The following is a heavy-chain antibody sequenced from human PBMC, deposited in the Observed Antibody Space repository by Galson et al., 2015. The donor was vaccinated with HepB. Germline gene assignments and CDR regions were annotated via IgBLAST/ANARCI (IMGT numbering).Heavy chain of an antibody. J-gene: IGHJ4*02. Sequence: SVKVSCKASGYKFISYYMHWVRQAPGQGLEWMGIINPSGGSTDYALKFQGRVTLTRDTSTSTVFMELSSLRSDDTAVYFCARGVLLWDGPDYWGQGTVVTVSS. CDR1: GYKFISYY. CDR2: INPSGGST. V-gene: IGHV1-46*01. CDR3: ARGVLLWDGPDY. D-gene: IGHD3-10*01.